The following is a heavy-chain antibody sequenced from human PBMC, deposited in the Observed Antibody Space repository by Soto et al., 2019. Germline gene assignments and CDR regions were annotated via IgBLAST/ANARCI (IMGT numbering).Heavy chain of an antibody. CDR1: GGSLSSYDYY. CDR2: IFYTGIT. V-gene: IGHV4-30-4*01. Sequence: SETLSLTCSVSGGSLSSYDYYWSWVRQSPGKGLEWIGYIFYTGITYYNPSLESRVTISVDTSKNQLSLTLSSVTAADTAVYYCARSVFPWGQGTLVTVSS. CDR3: ARSVFP. J-gene: IGHJ5*02.